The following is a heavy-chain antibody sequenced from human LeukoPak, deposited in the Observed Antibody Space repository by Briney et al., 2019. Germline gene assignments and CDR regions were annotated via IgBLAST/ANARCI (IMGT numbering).Heavy chain of an antibody. Sequence: NPGGSLRLSCAASGFTFSNAWMSWVRQAPGKGLEWVSYISSSGSTMYYADSVKGRFTISRDNAKNSLYLQMNSLRAEDTAVYYCAGTLAVWGQGTLVTVSS. J-gene: IGHJ4*02. CDR2: ISSSGSTM. V-gene: IGHV3-11*04. CDR1: GFTFSNAW. CDR3: AGTLAV. D-gene: IGHD6-19*01.